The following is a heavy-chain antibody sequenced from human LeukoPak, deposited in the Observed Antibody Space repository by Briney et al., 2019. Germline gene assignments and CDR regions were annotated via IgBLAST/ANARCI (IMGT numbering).Heavy chain of an antibody. D-gene: IGHD3-9*01. Sequence: GGSLRLSCAASGFTFSSYGMHWVRQAPGKGLEWVAFIRHDGSNKYYADSVKGRFTISRGNSKNTLYLQMSSLRAEDTAVYYCAKGSKLLVFTRDHYIAVWGKGTSVTISS. CDR3: AKGSKLLVFTRDHYIAV. J-gene: IGHJ6*03. V-gene: IGHV3-30*02. CDR1: GFTFSSYG. CDR2: IRHDGSNK.